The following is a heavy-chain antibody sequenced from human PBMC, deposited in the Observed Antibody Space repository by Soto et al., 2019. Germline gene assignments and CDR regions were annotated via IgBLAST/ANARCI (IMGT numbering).Heavy chain of an antibody. J-gene: IGHJ4*02. CDR3: ARVGMRSSGSSGGDY. Sequence: SETLSLTCADYGGSFSGYYWSWIRQPPGKGLEWIGEINHSGSTNYNPSLKSRVTISVDTSKNQFSLKLSSVTAADTAVYYCARVGMRSSGSSGGDYGGRGPLVTFP. D-gene: IGHD6-25*01. CDR1: GGSFSGYY. V-gene: IGHV4-34*01. CDR2: INHSGST.